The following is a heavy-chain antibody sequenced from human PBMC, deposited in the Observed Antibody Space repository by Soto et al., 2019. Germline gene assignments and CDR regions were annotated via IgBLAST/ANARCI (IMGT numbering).Heavy chain of an antibody. J-gene: IGHJ3*02. CDR2: IKQDGSEK. D-gene: IGHD6-19*01. CDR3: AREGGIAVAAYDAFDI. CDR1: GFTFSSYW. Sequence: GSLRLSCAASGFTFSSYWMSWVRQAPGKGLEWVANIKQDGSEKYYVDSVKGRFTISRDNAKNSLYLQMNSLRAEDTAVYYCAREGGIAVAAYDAFDIWGQGTMVTVSS. V-gene: IGHV3-7*01.